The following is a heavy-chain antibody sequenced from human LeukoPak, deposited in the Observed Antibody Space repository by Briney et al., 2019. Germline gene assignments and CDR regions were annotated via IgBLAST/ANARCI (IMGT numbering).Heavy chain of an antibody. J-gene: IGHJ3*02. CDR3: ARVKRTSGAFDI. Sequence: GGSLGLSCAASGFTFSSYEMNWVRQAPGKGLEWVSYITISGSTMYYADSVKGRFTISRDNAKSSLYLQMNSLRAEDTAVYYCARVKRTSGAFDIWGQGTMVTVSS. V-gene: IGHV3-48*03. CDR2: ITISGSTM. CDR1: GFTFSSYE. D-gene: IGHD6-25*01.